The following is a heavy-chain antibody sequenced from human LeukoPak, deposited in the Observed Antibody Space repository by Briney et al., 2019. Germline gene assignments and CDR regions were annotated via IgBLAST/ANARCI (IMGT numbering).Heavy chain of an antibody. CDR2: IRSKANSYAT. V-gene: IGHV3-73*01. J-gene: IGHJ4*02. CDR1: GFTFSSYE. CDR3: TRDDSPKEADY. Sequence: GGSLRLSCAASGFTFSSYEMNWVRQAPGKGLEWVGRIRSKANSYATAYAASVKGRFTISRDDSKNTAYLQMNSLKTEDTAVYYCTRDDSPKEADYWGQGTLVTVSS. D-gene: IGHD3-22*01.